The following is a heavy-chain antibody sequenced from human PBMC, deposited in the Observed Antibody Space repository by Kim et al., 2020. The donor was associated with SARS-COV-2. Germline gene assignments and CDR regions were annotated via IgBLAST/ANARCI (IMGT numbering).Heavy chain of an antibody. V-gene: IGHV1-69*13. Sequence: SVKVSCKASGGTFSSYAISWVRQAPGQGLEWMGGIIPIFGTANYAQKFQGRVTITADESTSTAYMELSSLRSEDTAVYYCARRAGYYDSSGNYPEGDDAFDIWGQGTMVTVSS. CDR3: ARRAGYYDSSGNYPEGDDAFDI. D-gene: IGHD3-22*01. CDR2: IIPIFGTA. CDR1: GGTFSSYA. J-gene: IGHJ3*02.